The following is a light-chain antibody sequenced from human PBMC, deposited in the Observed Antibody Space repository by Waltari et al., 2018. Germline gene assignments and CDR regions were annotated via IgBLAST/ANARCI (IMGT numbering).Light chain of an antibody. CDR1: RGISNH. J-gene: IGKJ3*01. CDR2: AAS. V-gene: IGKV1-16*02. Sequence: DIQMTQSPSSLSASVGDRVTITCRASRGISNHVAWFQQRPGKAPKSLIYAASSLQSGVPSKFSGSASGTDFTLTISSLQPEDSATYYCQQYNVFPFTFGPGTRVDIK. CDR3: QQYNVFPFT.